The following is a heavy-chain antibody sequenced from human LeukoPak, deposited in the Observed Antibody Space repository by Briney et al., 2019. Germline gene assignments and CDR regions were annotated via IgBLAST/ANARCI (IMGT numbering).Heavy chain of an antibody. CDR3: ASLYYYDSTGSRDY. D-gene: IGHD3-22*01. Sequence: GGSLRLSCEASGFTFSTYNMHWVRQAPGKGLEWVSTIGSISNNYKYYADSVKGRFTISRDNAKNSLYLQMNSLGAEDTAVYYCASLYYYDSTGSRDYWGQGTLVTVSS. V-gene: IGHV3-21*01. CDR2: IGSISNNYK. CDR1: GFTFSTYN. J-gene: IGHJ4*02.